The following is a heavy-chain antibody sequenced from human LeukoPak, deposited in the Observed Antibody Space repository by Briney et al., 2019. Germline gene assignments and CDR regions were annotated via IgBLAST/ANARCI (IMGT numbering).Heavy chain of an antibody. J-gene: IGHJ4*02. CDR1: GFTFSSYS. V-gene: IGHV3-21*01. CDR3: VRDLDTVTTAFLVH. CDR2: IRSNSRHI. D-gene: IGHD4-11*01. Sequence: GGSLRLSCAASGFTFSSYSMNWVRQAPGKGLEWVSSIRSNSRHIYYADSVKGRFTISRDDAKNSLYLQMNSLRAEDTAVYYCVRDLDTVTTAFLVHWGQGTLVTVSS.